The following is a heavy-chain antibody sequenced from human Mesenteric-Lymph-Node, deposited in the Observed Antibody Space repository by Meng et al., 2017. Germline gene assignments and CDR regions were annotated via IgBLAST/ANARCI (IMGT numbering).Heavy chain of an antibody. CDR1: GFTFSNYA. V-gene: IGHV3-23*01. Sequence: GESLKISCAASGFTFSNYAISWVRQAPGMGLEWVSGISGSGSSTYYADSVKGRFTISRDNSKNTLYLEMNSLSAEDTAIYYCAKASGSGSYHFPLCCWGQGTLVTVSS. CDR3: AKASGSGSYHFPLCC. J-gene: IGHJ4*02. CDR2: ISGSGSST. D-gene: IGHD3-10*01.